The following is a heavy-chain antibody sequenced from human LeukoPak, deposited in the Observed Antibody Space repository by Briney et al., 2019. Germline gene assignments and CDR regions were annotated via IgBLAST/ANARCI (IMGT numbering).Heavy chain of an antibody. CDR3: ATYTHWVAGDV. J-gene: IGHJ6*02. CDR1: GFTFSDSW. Sequence: GGSLRLSCAASGFTFSDSWMSWVRQAPGKGLEWVANMNQDGSAKGYVNSVKGRFTISRDNARNALYLQMSSLRPEDTAVYYCATYTHWVAGDVWGQGTTVTVSS. V-gene: IGHV3-7*01. D-gene: IGHD3-16*01. CDR2: MNQDGSAK.